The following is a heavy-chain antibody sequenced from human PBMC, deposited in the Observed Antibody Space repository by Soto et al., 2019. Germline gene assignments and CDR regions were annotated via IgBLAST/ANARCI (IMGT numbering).Heavy chain of an antibody. CDR2: INAGNGNT. CDR1: GYTFTSYA. J-gene: IGHJ4*02. D-gene: IGHD6-6*01. V-gene: IGHV1-3*01. CDR3: ARDSKQLVPNL. Sequence: QVQLVQSGAEVKKPGASVKVSCKASGYTFTSYAMHWVRQAPGQRLEWMGWINAGNGNTKYSQKFQGRVTITRDTSASTAYIELSSLRSEDTAVYYCARDSKQLVPNLWGQGTLVTVSS.